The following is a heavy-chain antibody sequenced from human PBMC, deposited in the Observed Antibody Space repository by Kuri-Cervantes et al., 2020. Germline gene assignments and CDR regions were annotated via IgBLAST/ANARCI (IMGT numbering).Heavy chain of an antibody. CDR2: ISYDGSNK. CDR1: GFTFSSYG. Sequence: GGSLRLSCAASGFTFSSYGMHWVRQAPGKGLEWVAVISYDGSNKYYADSVKGRFTISRDNSKNTLYLQMNSLRAEDTAVYYCARRKRADLSTDYWGQGTLVTVSS. CDR3: ARRKRADLSTDY. J-gene: IGHJ4*02. V-gene: IGHV3-30*03. D-gene: IGHD1-14*01.